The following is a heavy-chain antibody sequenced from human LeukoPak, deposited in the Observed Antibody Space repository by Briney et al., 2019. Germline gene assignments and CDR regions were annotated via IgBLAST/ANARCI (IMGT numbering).Heavy chain of an antibody. CDR2: IIPVFGTA. CDR1: GGTFSSYA. D-gene: IGHD3-3*01. J-gene: IGHJ4*02. V-gene: IGHV1-69*13. Sequence: SVKVSCKASGGTFSSYAISWVRQAPGQGLEWMGGIIPVFGTANYAQKFQGRVTITADESTSKAYMELSSLRSEDTAVYYCARSSITIFGVAIALFDYWGQGTLVTVSS. CDR3: ARSSITIFGVAIALFDY.